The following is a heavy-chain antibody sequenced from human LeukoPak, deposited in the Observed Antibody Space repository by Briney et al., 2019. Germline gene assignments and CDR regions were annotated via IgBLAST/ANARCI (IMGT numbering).Heavy chain of an antibody. CDR2: IISIFGTA. CDR3: ARHDYGDYVGTTS. CDR1: GGTFSSYA. J-gene: IGHJ5*02. V-gene: IGHV1-69*13. D-gene: IGHD4-17*01. Sequence: SVKVSCKASGGTFSSYAISWVRQAPGQGLEWMGGIISIFGTANYAQKFQGRVTITADESTSTAYMELSSLRSEDTAVYYCARHDYGDYVGTTSWGQGTLVTVSS.